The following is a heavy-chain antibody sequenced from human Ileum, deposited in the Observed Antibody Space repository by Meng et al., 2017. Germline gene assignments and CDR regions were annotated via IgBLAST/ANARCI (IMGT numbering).Heavy chain of an antibody. CDR2: ITSDGSET. V-gene: IGHV3-74*03. J-gene: IGHJ4*02. Sequence: MGSGGGLVQPGGSLRLSCAASGFTFRSYWMHWVRQAPGKGLEWVSRITSDGSETTYADSVKGRFTISRDNAKSSLYLQMNSLRAEDTAIYYCASDPNWSTNWGQGTLVTVSS. CDR3: ASDPNWSTN. CDR1: GFTFRSYW. D-gene: IGHD1-1*01.